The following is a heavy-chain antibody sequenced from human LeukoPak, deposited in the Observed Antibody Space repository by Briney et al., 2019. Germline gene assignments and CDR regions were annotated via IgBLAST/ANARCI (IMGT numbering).Heavy chain of an antibody. CDR3: AGEGHYYDSTGYYYGGEDY. J-gene: IGHJ4*02. V-gene: IGHV4-59*10. CDR1: GGSFSGYY. D-gene: IGHD3-22*01. CDR2: IYTRGST. Sequence: PSETLSLTCAVYGGSFSGYYWSWIRQPAGKGLEWIGRIYTRGSTNYNPSLKSRVTVSVDTSRNQFSLKLTSVTAADTAVYYCAGEGHYYDSTGYYYGGEDYWGQGTLVTVSS.